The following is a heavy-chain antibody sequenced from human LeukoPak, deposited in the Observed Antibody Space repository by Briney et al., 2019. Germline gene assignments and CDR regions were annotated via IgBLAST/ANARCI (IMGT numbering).Heavy chain of an antibody. J-gene: IGHJ4*02. CDR1: GFTLGDYG. CDR3: SRDRHDDYAYDY. Sequence: GGSLRLSCTASGFTLGDYGMNWVRQAPGKGLEWVGFIRSAVHGGTPEYAASVKGRFSISRDGSKDIVYLQMNNLNTEDTGVYYCSRDRHDDYAYDYWGQGTLVTVSS. D-gene: IGHD3-16*01. CDR2: IRSAVHGGTP. V-gene: IGHV3-49*04.